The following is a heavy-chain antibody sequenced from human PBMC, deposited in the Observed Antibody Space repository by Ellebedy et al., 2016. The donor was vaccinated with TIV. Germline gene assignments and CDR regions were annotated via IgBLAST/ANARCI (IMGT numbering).Heavy chain of an antibody. CDR3: ARARDSYRYSSSWYVNFRMDV. V-gene: IGHV1-69*13. Sequence: AASVKVSCKASGYTFTSFGIIWVRQAPGQGLEWMGWIMPFFATANYAQKFQGRVTITADESTSTVYMELSRLRSEDTAVYYCARARDSYRYSSSWYVNFRMDVWGQGTTVTVSS. CDR1: GYTFTSFG. D-gene: IGHD6-13*01. J-gene: IGHJ6*02. CDR2: IMPFFATA.